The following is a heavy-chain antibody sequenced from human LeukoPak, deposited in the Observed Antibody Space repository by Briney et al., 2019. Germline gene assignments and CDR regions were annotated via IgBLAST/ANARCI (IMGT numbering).Heavy chain of an antibody. CDR3: AILYNGNRRLGAFDI. CDR1: GYTFTSYY. J-gene: IGHJ3*02. V-gene: IGHV1-2*02. D-gene: IGHD2-8*01. CDR2: INPNSGGT. Sequence: ASVKVSCKASGYTFTSYYMHWVRQAPGQGLEWMGWINPNSGGTNYAQKFQGRVTMTRDTSISTAYMELSRLRSDDTAVYYCAILYNGNRRLGAFDIWGQGTMVTVSS.